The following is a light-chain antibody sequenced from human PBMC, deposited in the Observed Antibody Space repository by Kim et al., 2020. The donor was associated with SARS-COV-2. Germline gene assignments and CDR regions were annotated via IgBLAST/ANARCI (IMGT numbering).Light chain of an antibody. CDR1: QSISSW. J-gene: IGKJ2*01. CDR2: KAS. Sequence: SATLGRRVTSTCRASQSISSWLAWYQQKPGKAPKLLIYKASSLERGVPSRFSGSGSGTEFTLTISSLQPDDFATYYCQQYNSYPYTFGQGTKLEI. V-gene: IGKV1-5*03. CDR3: QQYNSYPYT.